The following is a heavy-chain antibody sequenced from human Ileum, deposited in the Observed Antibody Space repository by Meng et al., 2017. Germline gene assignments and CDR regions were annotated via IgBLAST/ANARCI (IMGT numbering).Heavy chain of an antibody. V-gene: IGHV4-39*02. CDR2: IYYRGTT. Sequence: QLQLQVSGPGLLEPSETPSLTCVVSSGSLTSSGSYWGWVRQSPGKGLEWIATIYYRGTTYYNPSLKSRVTISIDTSKSQVSLEMASVVAADSGLFYCARGTDYGDSYYFDFWGPGVLVTVSS. D-gene: IGHD4-17*01. J-gene: IGHJ4*01. CDR1: SGSLTSSGSY. CDR3: ARGTDYGDSYYFDF.